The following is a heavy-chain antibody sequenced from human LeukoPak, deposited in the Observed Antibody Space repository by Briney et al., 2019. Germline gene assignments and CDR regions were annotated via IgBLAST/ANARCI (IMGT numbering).Heavy chain of an antibody. D-gene: IGHD6-19*01. V-gene: IGHV3-74*01. CDR2: INTDGTVT. CDR1: GFTFSKYW. CDR3: ATKQWLAPPPDS. J-gene: IGHJ4*02. Sequence: GGSLRLSCAASGFTFSKYWMLWVRQAPGKGLESVSRINTDGTVTTYADSVKGRFTVSRDNADNTMFLQMNSARDEGTAVYYCATKQWLAPPPDSWGQGTPVTVSS.